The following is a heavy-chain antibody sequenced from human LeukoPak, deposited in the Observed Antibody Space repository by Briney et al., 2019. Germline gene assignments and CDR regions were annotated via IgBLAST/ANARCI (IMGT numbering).Heavy chain of an antibody. Sequence: GGSLRLSCAASGFTFSTYWMSWVRQAPGKGLQWVANIKQDGSDKYYVDSVEGRFTISRDNAKNTLFPQMSSLRAEDTAVYYCTKEGLQGRGSYTDIWGQGTLVTVSS. CDR3: TKEGLQGRGSYTDI. J-gene: IGHJ4*02. D-gene: IGHD3-10*01. CDR2: IKQDGSDK. V-gene: IGHV3-7*04. CDR1: GFTFSTYW.